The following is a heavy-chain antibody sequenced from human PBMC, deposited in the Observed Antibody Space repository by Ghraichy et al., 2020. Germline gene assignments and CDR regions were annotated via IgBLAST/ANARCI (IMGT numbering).Heavy chain of an antibody. Sequence: GGSLRLSCAASGFTFGSYCMGWVRQAPGKGLEWVANIKEDRSENNYVDSVKGRFTISRDNAENSLYLQMNSLRVEDTAVYYCARGSYPFNYWGQGTLVTVSS. V-gene: IGHV3-7*03. D-gene: IGHD1-26*01. CDR3: ARGSYPFNY. CDR1: GFTFGSYC. J-gene: IGHJ4*02. CDR2: IKEDRSEN.